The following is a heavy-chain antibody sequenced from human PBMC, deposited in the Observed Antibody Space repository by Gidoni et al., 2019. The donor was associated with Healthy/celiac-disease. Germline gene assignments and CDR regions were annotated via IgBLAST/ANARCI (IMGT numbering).Heavy chain of an antibody. CDR3: ARLTVVTFDY. CDR2: IYYSGST. CDR1: GGSISSSSYY. V-gene: IGHV4-39*01. J-gene: IGHJ4*02. D-gene: IGHD2-15*01. Sequence: QLQLQESGPGLVKPSETLYLTCTVSGGSISSSSYYWGWIRQPPGKGLEWIGRIYYSGSTSYNPSLKSRVTISVDTSKNQFSLKLSSVTAADTAVYYCARLTVVTFDYWGQGTLVTVSS.